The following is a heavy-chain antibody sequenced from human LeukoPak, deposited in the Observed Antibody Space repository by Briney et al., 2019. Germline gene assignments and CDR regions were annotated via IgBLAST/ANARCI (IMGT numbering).Heavy chain of an antibody. Sequence: ASVKVSCKPSGYPFTGHYINWVRHAPGQGLEWMGWIKPNSGDTNYAQKFQGRLTMTRDTTISTVYMELSRLTSDDTAVYYCARGDAWELAIDFWGQGTLITVSS. CDR3: ARGDAWELAIDF. J-gene: IGHJ4*02. CDR2: IKPNSGDT. D-gene: IGHD1-26*01. CDR1: GYPFTGHY. V-gene: IGHV1-2*02.